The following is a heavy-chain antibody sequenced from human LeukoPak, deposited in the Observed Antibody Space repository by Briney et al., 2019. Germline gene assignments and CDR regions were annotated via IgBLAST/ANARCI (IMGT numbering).Heavy chain of an antibody. CDR2: ISGCGDST. V-gene: IGHV3-23*01. CDR3: AKGDLPLLYGGAFDS. J-gene: IGHJ4*02. D-gene: IGHD2-2*02. Sequence: GGALRLSCAASGFTFNTYVMNWVRQAPGKGVEGVSPISGCGDSTFYADSVKGRFTISRDNSKNTLSLQMNRLRAEDTAVYYCAKGDLPLLYGGAFDSWGQGTLVTVSS. CDR1: GFTFNTYV.